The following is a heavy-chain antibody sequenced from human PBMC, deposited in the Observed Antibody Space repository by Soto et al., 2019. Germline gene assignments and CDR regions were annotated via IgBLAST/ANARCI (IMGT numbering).Heavy chain of an antibody. CDR3: ARVAYYHDSSGYQSLYYFDY. CDR1: GGSVSSGSYY. CDR2: IYYSGST. D-gene: IGHD3-22*01. V-gene: IGHV4-61*01. Sequence: PSETLSLTCTVSGGSVSSGSYYWSWIRQPPGKGLEWIGYIYYSGSTNYNPSLKSRVTISVDTSKNQFSLKLSSVTAADTAVYYCARVAYYHDSSGYQSLYYFDYWGQGTLVTVSS. J-gene: IGHJ4*02.